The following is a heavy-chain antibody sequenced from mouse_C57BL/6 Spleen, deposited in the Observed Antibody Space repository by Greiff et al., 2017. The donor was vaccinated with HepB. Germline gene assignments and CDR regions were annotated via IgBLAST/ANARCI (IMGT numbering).Heavy chain of an antibody. CDR1: GYTFTDYN. Sequence: SGPELVKPGASVKIPCKASGYTFTDYNMDWVKQSHGKSLEWIGDINPNNGGTIYNQKFKGKATLTVDKSSSTAYMELRSLTSEDTAVYYCARGYDYDWFAYWGQGTLVTVSA. V-gene: IGHV1-18*01. D-gene: IGHD2-4*01. J-gene: IGHJ3*01. CDR2: INPNNGGT. CDR3: ARGYDYDWFAY.